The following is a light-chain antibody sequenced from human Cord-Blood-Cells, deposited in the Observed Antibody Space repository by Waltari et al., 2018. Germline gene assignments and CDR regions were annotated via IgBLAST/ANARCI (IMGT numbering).Light chain of an antibody. CDR3: QQRSNWPGT. CDR1: QSVRSY. V-gene: IGKV3-11*01. J-gene: IGKJ2*01. Sequence: EIVLTQSPATLSLSPGESATLSCRATQSVRSYLAWYQQKPGQAPRLLIYAASNRATGIPARFSGSGSGTDFTLTISSLEPQNFAVYYCQQRSNWPGTFGQGTKLEIK. CDR2: AAS.